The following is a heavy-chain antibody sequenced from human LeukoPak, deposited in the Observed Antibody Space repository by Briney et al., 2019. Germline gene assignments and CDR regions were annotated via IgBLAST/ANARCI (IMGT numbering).Heavy chain of an antibody. CDR2: IIPMFGAP. V-gene: IGHV1-69*13. CDR3: ARTLHGAFDI. CDR1: GGSFTIHS. Sequence: GASVKVSCKASGGSFTIHSISWLRQAPGEGLEWMGEIIPMFGAPNTAQKFQGRVTISAAEAPTTAYMELSSLGSEDTAMYYCARTLHGAFDIWGQGTMVTVSS. J-gene: IGHJ3*02.